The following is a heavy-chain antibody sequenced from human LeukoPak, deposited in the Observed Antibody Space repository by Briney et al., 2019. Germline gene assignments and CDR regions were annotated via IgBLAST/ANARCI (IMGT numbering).Heavy chain of an antibody. CDR3: ARDYSGYDLNNWFDP. CDR1: GYTFTGYY. CDR2: INPNSGGT. V-gene: IGHV1-2*02. Sequence: ASVKVSCKASGYTFTGYYMHWVRQAPGQGLEWMGWINPNSGGTNYAQKFQGRVTMTRDTSLSTAYMELSRLRSDDTAVYYCARDYSGYDLNNWFDPWGQGTLVTVSS. J-gene: IGHJ5*02. D-gene: IGHD5-12*01.